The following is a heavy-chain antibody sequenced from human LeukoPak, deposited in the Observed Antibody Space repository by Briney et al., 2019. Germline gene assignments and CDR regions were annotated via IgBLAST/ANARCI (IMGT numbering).Heavy chain of an antibody. J-gene: IGHJ6*02. CDR2: ISGTYDNT. Sequence: GGSLRLSCAASGFTFSSYAVSWVRQAPGKGLEWVSGISGTYDNTWYADSVKGRFTISRDDSKNTLYLQMNSLRSDDTAVYYCARVEAAVVTLPKYYYGMDVWGQGTTVTVSS. D-gene: IGHD6-13*01. CDR3: ARVEAAVVTLPKYYYGMDV. CDR1: GFTFSSYA. V-gene: IGHV3-23*01.